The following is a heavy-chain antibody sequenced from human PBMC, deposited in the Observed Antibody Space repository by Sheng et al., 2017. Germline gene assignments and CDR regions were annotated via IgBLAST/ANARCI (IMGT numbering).Heavy chain of an antibody. CDR1: GFTFTSSA. D-gene: IGHD1-26*01. CDR3: AAVPGVGATNPDY. J-gene: IGHJ4*02. Sequence: GPEVKKPGTSVKVSCKASGFTFTSSAVQWVRQARGQRLEWIGWIVVGSGNTNYAQKFQERVTITRDMSTSTAYMELSSLRSEDTAVYYCAAVPGVGATNPDYWGQGTLVTVSS. CDR2: IVVGSGNT. V-gene: IGHV1-58*01.